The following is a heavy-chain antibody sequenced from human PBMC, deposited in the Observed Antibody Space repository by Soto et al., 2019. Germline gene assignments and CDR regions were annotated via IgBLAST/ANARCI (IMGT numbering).Heavy chain of an antibody. V-gene: IGHV4-4*02. CDR3: AILGTTVTSFDY. CDR2: IFHSGST. D-gene: IGHD4-4*01. CDR1: GGSISSGNW. Sequence: QVQLQESGPGLVSPSGTLSLTCAVSGGSISSGNWWSWVRQPPGKGLDWIGEIFHSGSTNYNPSLKSRVTLSVDKSKNHFSLKLRSVTAADTAVYYCAILGTTVTSFDYWGQGTLVTVSS. J-gene: IGHJ4*02.